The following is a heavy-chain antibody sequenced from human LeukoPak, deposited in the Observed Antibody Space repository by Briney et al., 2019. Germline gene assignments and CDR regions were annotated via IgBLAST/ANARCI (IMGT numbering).Heavy chain of an antibody. CDR1: GFMFSSNW. Sequence: GGSLRLSCAASGFMFSSNWMSWVRLAPGKGLEWVANIKEDGTETYYVDSVKGRLTISRDNAKNSLYLPMNSLRVEYTAVYYCAKEGRSLQTYWGQGTLVTVSS. CDR2: IKEDGTET. CDR3: AKEGRSLQTY. V-gene: IGHV3-7*03. J-gene: IGHJ4*02. D-gene: IGHD5-24*01.